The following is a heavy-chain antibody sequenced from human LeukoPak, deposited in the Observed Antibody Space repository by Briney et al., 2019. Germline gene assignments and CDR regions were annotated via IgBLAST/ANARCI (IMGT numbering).Heavy chain of an antibody. CDR1: GGSISSGGYY. D-gene: IGHD3-3*01. V-gene: IGHV4-61*02. J-gene: IGHJ4*02. Sequence: SETLSLTCTVSGGSISSGGYYWTWVRQPAGKGLEWIGRTYTSGYTNYNPSLKSRVTMSVDTSKNQFSLKLSSVTVADTAIYYCARTYYDVFSGYYSGGGPFDYWGQGTLVTVSS. CDR3: ARTYYDVFSGYYSGGGPFDY. CDR2: TYTSGYT.